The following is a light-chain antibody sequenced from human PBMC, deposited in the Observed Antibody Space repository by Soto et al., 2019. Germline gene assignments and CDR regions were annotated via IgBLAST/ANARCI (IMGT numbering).Light chain of an antibody. Sequence: EIVLTQSPGTLSVSPGERATLSCRASQTISSNYLAWYQQKPGQAPSLLIYGASSRATGIPERFSGSGSGTDFTLTISRLEPEDSAIYYCQQYVSWTFGQGTKVEIK. J-gene: IGKJ1*01. CDR3: QQYVSWT. V-gene: IGKV3-20*01. CDR1: QTISSNY. CDR2: GAS.